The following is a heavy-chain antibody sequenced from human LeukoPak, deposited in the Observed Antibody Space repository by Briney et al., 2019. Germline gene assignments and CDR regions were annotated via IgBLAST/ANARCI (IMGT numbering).Heavy chain of an antibody. D-gene: IGHD5-18*01. V-gene: IGHV1-2*02. CDR1: GYTFTSYG. Sequence: ASVKVSCKASGYTFTSYGISWVRQAPGQGLEWMGWINPNSGGTNYAQKFQGRVTMTRDTSISTAYMELSRLRSDDTAVYYCARAGIQLWLEDYWGQGTLVTVSS. CDR3: ARAGIQLWLEDY. CDR2: INPNSGGT. J-gene: IGHJ4*02.